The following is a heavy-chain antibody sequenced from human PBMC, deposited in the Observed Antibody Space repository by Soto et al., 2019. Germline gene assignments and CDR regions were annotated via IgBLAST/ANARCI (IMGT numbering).Heavy chain of an antibody. V-gene: IGHV1-18*01. Sequence: QVQLVQSGGEVAKPGASVKVSCKASGYTFTNYGINWVRQAPGLGLEWMGWINVYNGKTNYAQKFQARVTMTTDTTTNYVDMELRSQRPDDTAVHYSPRGPEPTNFNYPGQGPLVIVAS. CDR3: PRGPEPTNFNY. CDR1: GYTFTNYG. J-gene: IGHJ4*02. CDR2: INVYNGKT.